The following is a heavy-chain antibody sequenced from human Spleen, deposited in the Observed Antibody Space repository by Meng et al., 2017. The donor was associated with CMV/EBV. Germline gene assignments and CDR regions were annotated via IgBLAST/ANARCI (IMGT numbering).Heavy chain of an antibody. CDR1: GDSVSTNSGG. Sequence: SCAISGDSVSTNSGGWNWIRQSPSRGLEWLGRTYYRSKWYYDYAVSVKSRITINPDTSKNQFSLQLNSVTPEDTAVYYCARNLYWFDPWGQGTLVTVSS. V-gene: IGHV6-1*01. CDR2: TYYRSKWYY. D-gene: IGHD2-8*01. J-gene: IGHJ5*02. CDR3: ARNLYWFDP.